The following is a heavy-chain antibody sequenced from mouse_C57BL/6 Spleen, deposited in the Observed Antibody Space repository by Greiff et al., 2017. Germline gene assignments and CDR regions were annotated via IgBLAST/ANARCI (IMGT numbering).Heavy chain of an antibody. D-gene: IGHD1-1*01. J-gene: IGHJ2*01. V-gene: IGHV1-5*01. CDR2: IYPGNSDT. CDR1: GFTFTSYW. Sequence: DVQLQESGTVLARPGASVKMSCTTSGFTFTSYWMHWVKQRPGQGLEWIGAIYPGNSDTSYTQKFKGKAKLTAVTSASTAYMELSSLTNEDSAVYYYTRDGSFMTTFDYWGQGTTLTVAS. CDR3: TRDGSFMTTFDY.